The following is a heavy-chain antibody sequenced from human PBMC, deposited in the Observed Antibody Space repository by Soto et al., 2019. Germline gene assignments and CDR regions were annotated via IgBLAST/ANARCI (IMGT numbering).Heavy chain of an antibody. CDR1: GFTFSSYW. Sequence: GGSLRLSCAASGFTFSSYWMSWVRQAPGKGLEWVANIKQDGSEKYYVDSVKGRFTISRDNAKNSLYLQLNSLRAEDTAVYYCARSYYDFWSDPLYYFDYWGQGALVTVSS. J-gene: IGHJ4*02. V-gene: IGHV3-7*01. CDR2: IKQDGSEK. D-gene: IGHD3-3*01. CDR3: ARSYYDFWSDPLYYFDY.